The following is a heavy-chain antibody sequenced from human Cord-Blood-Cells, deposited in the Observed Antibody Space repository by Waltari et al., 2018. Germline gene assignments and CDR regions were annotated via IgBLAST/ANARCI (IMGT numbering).Heavy chain of an antibody. V-gene: IGHV4-34*01. CDR1: GGSFSGYY. D-gene: IGHD5-12*01. CDR3: ARTLLRYFDY. J-gene: IGHJ4*02. CDR2: INHSGST. Sequence: QVQLQQWGAGLLKPSETLSLTCAVYGGSFSGYYWSWIRQPPGKGLEWIGEINHSGSTNYNPSLKSRVTISVDTSKNQFSLKLSSVTAADTAVYYCARTLLRYFDYWGQGTLVTVPS.